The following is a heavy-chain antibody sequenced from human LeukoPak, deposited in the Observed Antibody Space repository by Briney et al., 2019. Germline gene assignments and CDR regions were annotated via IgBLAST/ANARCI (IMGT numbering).Heavy chain of an antibody. CDR2: IDPNSGGT. D-gene: IGHD3/OR15-3a*01. Sequence: ASVKVSCKASGYTFTAYYIHWVRQAPGQGLEWMGWIDPNSGGTNYAQRFQGRVTMTRDTFISTAYMELSRLRSDDTAVYYCARGGSMIFGVLNDWGQGARVTVSS. CDR3: ARGGSMIFGVLND. V-gene: IGHV1-2*02. J-gene: IGHJ4*02. CDR1: GYTFTAYY.